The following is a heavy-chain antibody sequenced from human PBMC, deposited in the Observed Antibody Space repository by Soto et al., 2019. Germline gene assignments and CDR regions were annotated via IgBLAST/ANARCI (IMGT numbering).Heavy chain of an antibody. Sequence: VQLVESGGGLVQPGKSLRLSCAASGFTFHDFAMHWVRQAPGTGLEWASGISWNSGSMGYADSVNGRVIISRDNAIYPLYLQMNSLRAEDTVLYYCAIDKGYNWTDVAAVDTWGQATIVTVSS. CDR1: GFTFHDFA. CDR3: AIDKGYNWTDVAAVDT. V-gene: IGHV3-9*01. D-gene: IGHD1-20*01. CDR2: ISWNSGSM. J-gene: IGHJ3*02.